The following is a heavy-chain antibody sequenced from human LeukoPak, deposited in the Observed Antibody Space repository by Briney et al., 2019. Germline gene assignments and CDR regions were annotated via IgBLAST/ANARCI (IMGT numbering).Heavy chain of an antibody. J-gene: IGHJ4*02. D-gene: IGHD5-18*01. Sequence: GRSLRLSCAASGFTFSSYAMHWVRQAPGKGLEWVAVISYDGSNKYYADSVKGRFTISRDNSKNTLYLRMNSLRAEDTAVYYCARAPPDTAMATPIDYWGQGTLVTVSS. CDR2: ISYDGSNK. CDR3: ARAPPDTAMATPIDY. CDR1: GFTFSSYA. V-gene: IGHV3-30-3*01.